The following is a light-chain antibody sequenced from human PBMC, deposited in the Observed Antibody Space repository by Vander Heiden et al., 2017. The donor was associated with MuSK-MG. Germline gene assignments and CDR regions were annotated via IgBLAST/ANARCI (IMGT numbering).Light chain of an antibody. CDR1: QTITRY. V-gene: IGKV1-39*01. CDR2: GAS. CDR3: QQSDSTPLT. J-gene: IGKJ4*01. Sequence: DIQMTQSPSSLSASVGDRVTITCRASQTITRYLNWYQQKPGKAPNLLIYGASNLQSGVPSRFSGGGSGTDFTLTISRLQPEDFATYYCQQSDSTPLTFGGGTKVQI.